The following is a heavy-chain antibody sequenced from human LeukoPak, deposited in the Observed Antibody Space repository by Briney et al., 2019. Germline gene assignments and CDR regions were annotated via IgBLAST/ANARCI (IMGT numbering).Heavy chain of an antibody. D-gene: IGHD3-16*01. Sequence: GESLKISCKGSGYSFTSYWIGWVRQMPGKGLEWMGIIYPGDSDTRYSPSFQGQVTISADKSISTAYLQWSSLKASDTAMYYCARCLTIGGTLYYFDYWGQGSLVTVSS. J-gene: IGHJ4*02. CDR2: IYPGDSDT. V-gene: IGHV5-51*01. CDR1: GYSFTSYW. CDR3: ARCLTIGGTLYYFDY.